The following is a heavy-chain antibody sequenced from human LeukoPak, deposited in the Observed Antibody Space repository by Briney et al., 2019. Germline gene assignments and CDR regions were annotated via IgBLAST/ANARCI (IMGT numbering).Heavy chain of an antibody. CDR3: AREGVEVTIFGVVIMGFDY. CDR1: GFTFSSYA. J-gene: IGHJ4*02. V-gene: IGHV3-23*01. Sequence: GGSLRLSCAASGFTFSSYAMSWVRQAPGKGLEWVSAISGSGGSTYYADSVKGRFTISRDNSKNTLYLQMNSLRAEDTAVYYCAREGVEVTIFGVVIMGFDYWGQGTLVTVSS. D-gene: IGHD3-3*01. CDR2: ISGSGGST.